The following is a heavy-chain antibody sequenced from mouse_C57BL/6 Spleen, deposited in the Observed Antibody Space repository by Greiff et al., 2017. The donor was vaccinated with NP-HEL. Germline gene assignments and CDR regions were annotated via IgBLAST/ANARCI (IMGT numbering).Heavy chain of an antibody. D-gene: IGHD2-4*01. CDR1: GYTFTSYG. J-gene: IGHJ3*01. CDR2: IYPRSGNT. Sequence: VQLQQSGAELARPGASVKLSCKASGYTFTSYGISWVKQRTGQGLEWIGEIYPRSGNTYYNEKFKGKATLTADKSSSTAYMELRSLTSEDSAVYFCARKGAYDYDDAYWGQGTLVTVSA. V-gene: IGHV1-81*01. CDR3: ARKGAYDYDDAY.